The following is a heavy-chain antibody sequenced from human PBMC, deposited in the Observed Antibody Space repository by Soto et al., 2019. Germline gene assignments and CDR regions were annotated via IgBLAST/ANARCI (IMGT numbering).Heavy chain of an antibody. CDR3: AREPIGHYYGMDV. CDR1: GFTFSNYG. D-gene: IGHD1-26*01. J-gene: IGHJ6*02. V-gene: IGHV3-33*01. CDR2: IWNDGSNQ. Sequence: PGGSLRLSCAASGFTFSNYGMHWVRQAPGKGLEWVAIIWNDGSNQYYGDSAKGRFTISRGNSKNTLHLQMNSLTVEDTAVYYCAREPIGHYYGMDVWGQGTTVTVSS.